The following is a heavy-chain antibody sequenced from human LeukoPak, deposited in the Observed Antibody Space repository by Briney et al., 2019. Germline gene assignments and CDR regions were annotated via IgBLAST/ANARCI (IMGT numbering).Heavy chain of an antibody. J-gene: IGHJ3*02. Sequence: SGTLSLTCAVSGGSINTGNWWSWVRQTPGKGLEWIGEIYHSGSTDYNPSLKSRVTISLDKSKNQFSLKLTSVTAADTAVYYCARAGKYLEWLLEAFDIWGQGTMVTVSS. CDR1: GGSINTGNW. CDR2: IYHSGST. V-gene: IGHV4-4*02. CDR3: ARAGKYLEWLLEAFDI. D-gene: IGHD3-3*01.